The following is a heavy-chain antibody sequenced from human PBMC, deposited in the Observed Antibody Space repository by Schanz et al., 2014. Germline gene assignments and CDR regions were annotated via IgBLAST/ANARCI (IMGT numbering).Heavy chain of an antibody. CDR2: ISPYNGNT. V-gene: IGHV1-18*04. CDR3: ARAKRFGDMDV. CDR1: GYTFVSYS. J-gene: IGHJ6*02. D-gene: IGHD3-10*01. Sequence: QVQLVQSGAEVKKPGASVKVSCKASGYTFVSYSMHWVRQAPGQGLEWMGWISPYNGNTNYAQKRQGRVTMTADTSTSTAYMELRNLRSDDTAVYYCARAKRFGDMDVWGQGTMVTVSS.